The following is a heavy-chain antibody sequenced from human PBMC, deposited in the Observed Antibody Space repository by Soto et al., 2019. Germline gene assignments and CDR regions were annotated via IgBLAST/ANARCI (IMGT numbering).Heavy chain of an antibody. Sequence: SVNVSCKSSGGTFSSYSMSWGRQAPGQGLEWMGGIIPIFGTANYAQKFQGRVTITADESTSTAYMELSSLRSEDTAVYYCARGGIAVAGTQFDYWGQGTLVTVSS. J-gene: IGHJ4*02. CDR3: ARGGIAVAGTQFDY. D-gene: IGHD6-19*01. CDR1: GGTFSSYS. CDR2: IIPIFGTA. V-gene: IGHV1-69*13.